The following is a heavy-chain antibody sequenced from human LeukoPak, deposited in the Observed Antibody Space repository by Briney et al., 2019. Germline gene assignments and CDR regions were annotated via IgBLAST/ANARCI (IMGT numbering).Heavy chain of an antibody. D-gene: IGHD3-16*01. Sequence: GESLKISCKGSGYSFSSHWIGWVRQMPGKGLEWVGIIYPGDSDTRYSPSFQGQVTISADKSISTAYLQWSSLKASDTAIYYCARHSRGDLSDPSDIWGQGTMVTVSS. CDR1: GYSFSSHW. CDR3: ARHSRGDLSDPSDI. V-gene: IGHV5-51*01. J-gene: IGHJ3*02. CDR2: IYPGDSDT.